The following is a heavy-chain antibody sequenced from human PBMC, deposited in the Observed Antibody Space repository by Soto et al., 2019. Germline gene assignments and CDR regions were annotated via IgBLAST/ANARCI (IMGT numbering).Heavy chain of an antibody. D-gene: IGHD3-3*01. J-gene: IGHJ5*02. CDR1: GGTFSSYT. CDR2: IIPILGIA. V-gene: IGHV1-69*08. CDR3: AREWVTSFGVVISRGNWFDP. Sequence: QVQLVQSGAEVKKPGSSVKVSCKASGGTFSSYTISWVRQAPGQGLEWMGRIIPILGIANYAQKFQGRVTITADKCTSTAYMELSSLRSEDTAVYYCAREWVTSFGVVISRGNWFDPWGQGTLVTVSS.